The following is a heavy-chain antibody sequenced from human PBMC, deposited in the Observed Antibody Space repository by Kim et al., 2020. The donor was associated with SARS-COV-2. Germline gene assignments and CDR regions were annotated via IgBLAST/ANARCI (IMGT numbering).Heavy chain of an antibody. CDR2: IYYSGST. CDR3: ASWGLSPGYYYGSGSPDTPFDY. J-gene: IGHJ4*02. Sequence: SETLSLTCTVSGGSVSSGSYYWSWIRQPPGKGLEWIGYIYYSGSTNYNPSLKSRVTISVDTSKNQFSLKLSSVTAADTAVYYCASWGLSPGYYYGSGSPDTPFDYWGQGTLVTVSS. CDR1: GGSVSSGSYY. V-gene: IGHV4-61*01. D-gene: IGHD3-10*01.